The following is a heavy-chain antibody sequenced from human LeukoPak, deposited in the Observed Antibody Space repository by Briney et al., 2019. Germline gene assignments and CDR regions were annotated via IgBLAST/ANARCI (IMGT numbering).Heavy chain of an antibody. V-gene: IGHV3-7*01. D-gene: IGHD2-2*01. CDR1: GFTFSSYW. CDR3: ARDQFRYQLGSYYYYMDV. CDR2: IKQDGSEK. J-gene: IGHJ6*03. Sequence: PGGSLRLSCAASGFTFSSYWMSWVRQAPGKGLEWVANIKQDGSEKYYVDSVKGRFTISRDNAKNSLYLQMNSLRAEDTAVYYCARDQFRYQLGSYYYYMDVWGKGTTVTVSS.